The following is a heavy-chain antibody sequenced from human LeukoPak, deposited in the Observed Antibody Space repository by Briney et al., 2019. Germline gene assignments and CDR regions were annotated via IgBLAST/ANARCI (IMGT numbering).Heavy chain of an antibody. V-gene: IGHV5-51*01. Sequence: GESLKISCKASGYSFTSYWIVWVRQMPGKGLEWMGFINPGNSDTRYSPSFQGQVPISADKSISTAYLQWSSLKASDTAMYYCARQLTMIRGYGMDVWGQGTTVTASS. D-gene: IGHD3-10*01. CDR1: GYSFTSYW. CDR2: INPGNSDT. J-gene: IGHJ6*02. CDR3: ARQLTMIRGYGMDV.